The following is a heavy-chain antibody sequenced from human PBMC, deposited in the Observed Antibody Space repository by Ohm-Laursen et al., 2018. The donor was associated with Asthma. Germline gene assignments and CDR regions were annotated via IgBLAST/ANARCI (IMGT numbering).Heavy chain of an antibody. CDR3: ARDSTRYGDLGSDAFDI. J-gene: IGHJ3*02. CDR2: ISTSNTI. CDR1: GFTFSDYY. D-gene: IGHD4-17*01. V-gene: IGHV3-69-1*01. Sequence: SLRLSCAASGFTFSDYYMTWIRQAPGKGLEWVSYISTSNTIYYADSVKGRFTISRDNAKNSLYLQMNSLRAEDTAVYYCARDSTRYGDLGSDAFDIWGQGTMVTVSS.